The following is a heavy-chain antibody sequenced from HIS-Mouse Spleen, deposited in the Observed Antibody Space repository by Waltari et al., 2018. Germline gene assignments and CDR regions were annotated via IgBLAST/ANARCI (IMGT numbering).Heavy chain of an antibody. CDR2: FYYSGST. CDR1: GGSITSRSSY. V-gene: IGHV4-39*07. CDR3: AREIPYSSSWYDWYFDL. Sequence: QLQLQESGPGLVKPSETLSLTCTVPGGSITSRSSYWCWIRQPPGKGLEWIGSFYYSGSTYYNPSLKSRVTISVDTSKNQFSLKLSSVTAADTAVYYCAREIPYSSSWYDWYFDLWGRGTLVTVSS. D-gene: IGHD6-13*01. J-gene: IGHJ2*01.